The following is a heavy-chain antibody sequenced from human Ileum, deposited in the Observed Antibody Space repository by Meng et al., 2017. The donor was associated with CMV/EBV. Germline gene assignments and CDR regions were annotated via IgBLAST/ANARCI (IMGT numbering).Heavy chain of an antibody. CDR3: AADIASVWMFF. V-gene: IGHV4-59*01. Sequence: QRQLQESGPGLVKPSETLSLTCSVSTDSISNYYWSWIRQAPGKRLEWIGNIHYSGTTNYSPSLNSRVTISLDTSKDQFSLNLRSVTAADTAVYYCAADIASVWMFFWGQGTLVTVSS. CDR2: IHYSGTT. CDR1: TDSISNYY. J-gene: IGHJ4*02. D-gene: IGHD3-10*02.